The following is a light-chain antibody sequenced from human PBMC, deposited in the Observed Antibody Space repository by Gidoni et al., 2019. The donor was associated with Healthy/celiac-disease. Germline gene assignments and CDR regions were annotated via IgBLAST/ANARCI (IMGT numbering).Light chain of an antibody. J-gene: IGLJ2*01. CDR3: QSYDSSLSGVV. V-gene: IGLV1-40*01. CDR2: ANN. CDR1: SSNIGAGYA. Sequence: QSVLTQPPSVSAAPGQRVTLSCTGSSSNIGAGYAVHWYQQLPGTAPKLLIYANNNRPAGVPDRFSGSKSGTSASLAITGLQAEDEADYYCQSYDSSLSGVVFGGGTKLTVL.